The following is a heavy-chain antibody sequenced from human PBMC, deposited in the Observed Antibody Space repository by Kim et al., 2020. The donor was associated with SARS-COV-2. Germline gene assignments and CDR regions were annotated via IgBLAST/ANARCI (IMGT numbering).Heavy chain of an antibody. CDR3: ARMGKGNGGGIDYFDY. CDR2: ISSSSSYT. D-gene: IGHD1-1*01. V-gene: IGHV3-11*06. J-gene: IGHJ4*02. CDR1: GFTFSDYY. Sequence: GGSLRLSCAASGFTFSDYYMSWIRQAPGKGLEWVSYISSSSSYTNYADSVKGRFTISRDNAKNSLYLQMNSLRAEDTAVYYCARMGKGNGGGIDYFDYWGQGTLVTVSS.